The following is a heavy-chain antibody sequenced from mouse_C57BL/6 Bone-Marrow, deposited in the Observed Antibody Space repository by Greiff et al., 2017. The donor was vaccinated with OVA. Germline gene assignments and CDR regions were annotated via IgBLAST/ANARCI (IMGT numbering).Heavy chain of an antibody. CDR2: IYPGSGST. CDR1: GYTFTSYW. V-gene: IGHV1-55*01. Sequence: QVQLQQPGAELVKPGASVKMSCKASGYTFTSYWLTWVKQRPGQGLEWIGDIYPGSGSTNYNEKFKSKATLTVDTSSSTAYMQLSSLTSEDSAVYYCARVGYYGSSDYAMDYWGQGTSVTVSS. CDR3: ARVGYYGSSDYAMDY. D-gene: IGHD1-1*01. J-gene: IGHJ4*01.